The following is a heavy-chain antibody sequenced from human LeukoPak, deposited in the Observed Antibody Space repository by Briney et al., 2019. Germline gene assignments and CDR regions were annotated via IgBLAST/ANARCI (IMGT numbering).Heavy chain of an antibody. D-gene: IGHD2-21*02. J-gene: IGHJ6*03. CDR3: ASLSTLAYCGGDCYHSPYYYYYMDV. CDR1: GGSISSGSYY. V-gene: IGHV4-39*01. Sequence: SETLSLTCTVSGGSISSGSYYWGWIRQPPGKGLEWIGSIYYSGSTYYNPSLKSRVTISVDTSKNQFSLKLSSVTAADTAVYYCASLSTLAYCGGDCYHSPYYYYYMDVWGKGTTVTISS. CDR2: IYYSGST.